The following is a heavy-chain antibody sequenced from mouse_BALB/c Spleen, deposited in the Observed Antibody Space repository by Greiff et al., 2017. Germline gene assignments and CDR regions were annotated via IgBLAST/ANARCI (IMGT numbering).Heavy chain of an antibody. CDR2: ISSGSSTI. V-gene: IGHV5-17*02. Sequence: EVQVVESGGGLVQPGGSRKLSCAASGFTFSSFGMHWVRQAPEKGLEWVAYISSGSSTIYYADTVKGRFTISRDNPKNTLFLQMTSLRSEDTAMYYCARARAYYRYDGYAMDYWGQGTSVTVSS. J-gene: IGHJ4*01. CDR1: GFTFSSFG. CDR3: ARARAYYRYDGYAMDY. D-gene: IGHD2-14*01.